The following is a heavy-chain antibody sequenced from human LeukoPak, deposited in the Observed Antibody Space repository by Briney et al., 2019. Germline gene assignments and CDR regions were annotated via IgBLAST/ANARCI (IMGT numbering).Heavy chain of an antibody. CDR1: GYTFTSYD. D-gene: IGHD3-9*01. J-gene: IGHJ3*02. V-gene: IGHV1-8*02. Sequence: ASVKVSCKASGYTFTSYDINWVRQATGQGLEWMGWMNPNSGNTGYAQKFQGRVTVTTDTSTSTAYMELRSLRSDDTAVYYCARYYDILTGSLGDAFDIWGQGTMVTVSS. CDR2: MNPNSGNT. CDR3: ARYYDILTGSLGDAFDI.